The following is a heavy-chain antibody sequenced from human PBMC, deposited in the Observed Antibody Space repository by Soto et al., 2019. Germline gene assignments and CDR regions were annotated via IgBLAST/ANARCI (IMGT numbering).Heavy chain of an antibody. CDR2: ISYSGST. CDR3: ARQVEVTYFDY. Sequence: QLHLQESGPGLLKPSETLSLTCTVSGGSISSSAYYWGWIRQPPGKRLEWIASISYSGSTYYNPSLKRRVTISVDTSKNQFSLELRSMTAADTAVYYCARQVEVTYFDYWGQGTLVTVSS. V-gene: IGHV4-39*01. D-gene: IGHD1-1*01. CDR1: GGSISSSAYY. J-gene: IGHJ4*02.